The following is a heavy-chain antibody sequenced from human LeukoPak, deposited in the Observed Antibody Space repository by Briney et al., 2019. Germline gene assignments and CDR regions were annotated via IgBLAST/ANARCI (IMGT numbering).Heavy chain of an antibody. J-gene: IGHJ4*01. CDR2: ISFDGSHK. CDR3: AREDYGNYFFDF. Sequence: HPGRSLRECCSASGFAFRNYAMHWGRQAPGKGLEWVAVISFDGSHKYYKDSGKGRFTISRDNSKNTLYLQMDSMRAEDTAVYYCAREDYGNYFFDFWG. D-gene: IGHD4-17*01. CDR1: GFAFRNYA. V-gene: IGHV3-30-3*01.